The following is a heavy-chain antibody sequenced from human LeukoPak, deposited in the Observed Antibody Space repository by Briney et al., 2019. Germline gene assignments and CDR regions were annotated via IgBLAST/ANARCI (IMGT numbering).Heavy chain of an antibody. CDR1: GFTFSDYY. CDR2: ISSSGSTI. CDR3: ARVKEYYYDSSGYYYRPWYFDL. J-gene: IGHJ2*01. Sequence: GGSLRLSCAASGFTFSDYYMSWIRQAPGKGLEWVSYISSSGSTIYYADSVKGRFTISRDNAKNSLYLQMNSLRAEDTAVYYCARVKEYYYDSSGYYYRPWYFDLWGRGTLVTVSS. D-gene: IGHD3-22*01. V-gene: IGHV3-11*04.